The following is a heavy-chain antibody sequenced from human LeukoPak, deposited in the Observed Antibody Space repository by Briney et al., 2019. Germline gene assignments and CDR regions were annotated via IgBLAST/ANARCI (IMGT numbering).Heavy chain of an antibody. Sequence: GGSLRLSCAVSGLTLSSYWMHWVRQVPGKGLEWVSCINSDGSRTSYADSVKGRFTISRDNAKNTVSLQMNSLRADDTAIYYCARAPWLHLDYWGQGILVTVSS. J-gene: IGHJ4*02. CDR2: INSDGSRT. CDR3: ARAPWLHLDY. CDR1: GLTLSSYW. V-gene: IGHV3-74*01. D-gene: IGHD5-12*01.